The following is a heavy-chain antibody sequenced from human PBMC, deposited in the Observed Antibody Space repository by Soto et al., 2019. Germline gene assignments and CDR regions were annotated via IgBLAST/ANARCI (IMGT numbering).Heavy chain of an antibody. CDR3: ARAETSGIHYFDY. Sequence: PEDISRICTVTCHPVNKYYWSGLRQPPGKGLECMGYVYYSGSTNYNPSLKSRVTISVDTSKNQISLRLKSVTAADTAVYYCARAETSGIHYFDYWGQGSLVTVS. V-gene: IGHV4-59*02. D-gene: IGHD6-13*01. J-gene: IGHJ4*02. CDR2: VYYSGST. CDR1: CHPVNKYY.